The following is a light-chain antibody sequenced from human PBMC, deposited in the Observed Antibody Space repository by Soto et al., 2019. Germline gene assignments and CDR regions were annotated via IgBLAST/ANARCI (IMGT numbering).Light chain of an antibody. CDR2: GNS. J-gene: IGLJ2*01. V-gene: IGLV1-40*01. CDR1: SSNIGAGYD. Sequence: QSVLTQPPSVSWAPGQRVTISCTGSSSNIGAGYDVHWYQQLPGTAPKLLIYGNSNRPSGVPDRFSGSKSGTSASLAITGLQAEDEADYYCQSYDSSLSGSVFGGGTKLTV. CDR3: QSYDSSLSGSV.